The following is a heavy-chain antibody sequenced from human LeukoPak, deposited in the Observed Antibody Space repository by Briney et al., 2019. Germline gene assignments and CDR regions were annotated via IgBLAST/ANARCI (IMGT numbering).Heavy chain of an antibody. CDR2: IYDSGST. CDR1: GGSISSYY. Sequence: SETLSLTCTVSGGSISSYYWSWIRQPPGKGPEWIGYIYDSGSTNYNPSLKSRVTISVDTSKNQFSLKLASVTAADTAVYYCARERSGSEIFARSFDIWGQGTMVTVSS. D-gene: IGHD3-3*01. CDR3: ARERSGSEIFARSFDI. J-gene: IGHJ3*02. V-gene: IGHV4-59*12.